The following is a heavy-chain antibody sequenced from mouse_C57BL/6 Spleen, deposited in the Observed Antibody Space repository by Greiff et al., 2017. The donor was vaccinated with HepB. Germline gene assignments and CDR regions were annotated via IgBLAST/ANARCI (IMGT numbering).Heavy chain of an antibody. Sequence: QVQLQQPGAELVRPGSSVKLSCKASGYTFTSYWMDWVKQRPGQGLEWIGNIYPSDSETHYNQKFKDKATLTVDKSSSTAYMQLSSLTSEDSAVYYCARRRVYYYGSSYYWYFDVWGTGTTVTVSS. D-gene: IGHD1-1*01. CDR2: IYPSDSET. J-gene: IGHJ1*03. CDR3: ARRRVYYYGSSYYWYFDV. V-gene: IGHV1-61*01. CDR1: GYTFTSYW.